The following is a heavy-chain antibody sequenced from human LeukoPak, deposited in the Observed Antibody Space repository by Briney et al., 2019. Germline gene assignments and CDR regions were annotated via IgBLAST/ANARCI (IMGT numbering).Heavy chain of an antibody. CDR1: GFTFKSYG. J-gene: IGHJ4*02. CDR2: IWYDGNKK. V-gene: IGHV3-33*01. Sequence: GRSLRLSCAASGFTFKSYGMHWVRQAPGKGLEWVAVIWYDGNKKYYADSVKGRFTISRDNSKNTLYLQMNSLRAEDTAVYYCARVMVSGGWDLSTGGFDYWGQGTLVTVYS. D-gene: IGHD1-26*01. CDR3: ARVMVSGGWDLSTGGFDY.